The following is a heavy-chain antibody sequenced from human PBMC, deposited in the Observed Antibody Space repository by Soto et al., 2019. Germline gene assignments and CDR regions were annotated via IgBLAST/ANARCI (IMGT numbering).Heavy chain of an antibody. J-gene: IGHJ4*02. Sequence: QVQLVQSGAEVKKPGASVRISCRASGYSFTSTYVHWVRQAPGQGPEWMGIINPAGGTTYYAQKFHGGLPIASVTSTDAVFMDLNDLTSEDTAVYFCALTVVTSYDNWCQGTLLTVSS. D-gene: IGHD2-21*02. CDR1: GYSFTSTY. CDR2: INPAGGTT. CDR3: ALTVVTSYDN. V-gene: IGHV1-46*01.